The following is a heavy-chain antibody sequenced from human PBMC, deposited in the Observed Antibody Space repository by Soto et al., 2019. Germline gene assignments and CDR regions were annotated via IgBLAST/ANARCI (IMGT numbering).Heavy chain of an antibody. CDR3: ARDGCTSATCDVYGMDV. CDR2: IKGDGSER. D-gene: IGHD2-2*01. Sequence: EVQLVESGGGLVQPGGSLRLSCAASGFTFSSYWMSWVRQAPGKGLVWVANIKGDGSERHYVDSVKGRFIISRDNAKNSLLLQMNRLRVEDTVVYYCARDGCTSATCDVYGMDVWGQGTTVTVSS. CDR1: GFTFSSYW. V-gene: IGHV3-7*03. J-gene: IGHJ6*02.